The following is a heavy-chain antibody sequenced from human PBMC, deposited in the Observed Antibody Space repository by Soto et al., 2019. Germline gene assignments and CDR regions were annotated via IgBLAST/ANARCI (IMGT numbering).Heavy chain of an antibody. CDR2: FDPEDGET. CDR1: GYTLTELS. J-gene: IGHJ4*02. Sequence: ASVKVSCKVSGYTLTELSMHWVRQAPGKGLEWMGGFDPEDGETIYAQKFQGRVTMTEDTSTDTAYMELSSLRSEDTAVYYCATDGPKASSARGRYRAQGTPVTVSS. CDR3: ATDGPKASSARGRY. D-gene: IGHD6-6*01. V-gene: IGHV1-24*01.